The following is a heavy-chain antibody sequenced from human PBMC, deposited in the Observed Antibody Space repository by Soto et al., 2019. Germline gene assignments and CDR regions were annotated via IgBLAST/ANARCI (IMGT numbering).Heavy chain of an antibody. CDR1: GGSISSYY. Sequence: PSETLSLTCTVSGGSISSYYWSWIRQPPGKGLEWIGYIYYSGSTNYNPSLKSRVTISVDTSKNQFSLKLSSVTAADTAVYYCARYCSGGSCYTGYNWFDPWGQGTLVTVSS. J-gene: IGHJ5*02. CDR2: IYYSGST. D-gene: IGHD2-15*01. V-gene: IGHV4-59*01. CDR3: ARYCSGGSCYTGYNWFDP.